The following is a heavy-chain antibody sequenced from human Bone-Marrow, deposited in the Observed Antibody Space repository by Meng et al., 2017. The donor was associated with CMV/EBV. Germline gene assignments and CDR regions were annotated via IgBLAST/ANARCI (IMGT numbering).Heavy chain of an antibody. D-gene: IGHD1-26*01. J-gene: IGHJ2*01. CDR3: ATLRIVGATIYWYFDL. CDR1: GGTFSSYA. V-gene: IGHV1-69*05. CDR2: IIPIFGTA. Sequence: SVKVSCKASGGTFSSYAISWVRQAPGQGLEWMGGIIPIFGTANYAQKFQGRVTITTDESTSTAYMELSSLRSEDTAVYYCATLRIVGATIYWYFDLWGRGTLVTVSS.